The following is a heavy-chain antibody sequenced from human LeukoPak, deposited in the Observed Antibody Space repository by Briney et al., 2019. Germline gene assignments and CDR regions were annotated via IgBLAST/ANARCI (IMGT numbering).Heavy chain of an antibody. J-gene: IGHJ4*02. D-gene: IGHD2-15*01. CDR1: GFTFSTYS. CDR2: ISSSSSYI. Sequence: PGGSLRPSCAASGFTFSTYSMNWVRQAPGKGLEWVSSISSSSSYIYYTDSVKGRFTISRDNAKNSLFLQMNSLRAEDTAVYYCARSREQVVVVTAINYWSQGTLVTVSS. CDR3: ARSREQVVVVTAINY. V-gene: IGHV3-21*01.